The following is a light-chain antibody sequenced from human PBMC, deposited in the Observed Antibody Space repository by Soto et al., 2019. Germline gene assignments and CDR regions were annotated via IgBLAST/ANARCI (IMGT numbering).Light chain of an antibody. CDR1: QSFISSY. CDR2: DAS. V-gene: IGKV3-20*01. CDR3: QQYGSSPIT. J-gene: IGKJ5*01. Sequence: EIVLTQSPGTLSLSPGERATLSCRASQSFISSYLAWYQQKPGQAPRLLIYDASSRATGIPDRFSGSGSGTDFTLTISRLEPEDFAVYYCQQYGSSPITFGQGTRLEIK.